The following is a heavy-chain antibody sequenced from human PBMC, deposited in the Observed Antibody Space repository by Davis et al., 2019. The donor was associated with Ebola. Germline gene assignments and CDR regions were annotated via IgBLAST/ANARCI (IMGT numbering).Heavy chain of an antibody. J-gene: IGHJ4*02. V-gene: IGHV3-73*01. D-gene: IGHD4-17*01. CDR3: ARHGDSIDY. CDR2: IRSKPNNYAT. CDR1: GFSFSGSA. Sequence: ESLKISCAASGFSFSGSAIHWLRQASGKGLEWVGHIRSKPNNYATTYAASVKGRFTISRDDSKNTAYLQMNSLKTEDTALYYCARHGDSIDYWGQGTLVTVSS.